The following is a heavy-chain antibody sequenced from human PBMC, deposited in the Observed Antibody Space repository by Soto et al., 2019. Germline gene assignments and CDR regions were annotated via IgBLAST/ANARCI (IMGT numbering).Heavy chain of an antibody. Sequence: QLQLQESGPGLVKPSETLSLTCTVSGGSISSSSDYWGWIRQPPGKELEWIGSTYYSGSTYYNPSLKSRVTIPVNKTENQFALKLSSVTAADTAVYYCARLGEGTVTTVEYWGQGTLVTGSS. CDR1: GGSISSSSDY. CDR3: ARLGEGTVTTVEY. V-gene: IGHV4-39*01. J-gene: IGHJ4*02. D-gene: IGHD4-17*01. CDR2: TYYSGST.